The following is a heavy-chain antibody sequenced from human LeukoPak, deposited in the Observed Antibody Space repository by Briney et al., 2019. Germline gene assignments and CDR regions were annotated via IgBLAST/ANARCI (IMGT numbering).Heavy chain of an antibody. V-gene: IGHV3-15*01. Sequence: GGSLRLSCAASGFTFSNAWMSWVRQAPGKGLEWGGRIKSKTDGGTTDYAAPVKGRFTISRDDSKNTLYLQMNSLKTEDTAVYYCTPVGNYPFPYDYWGQGTLVTVSS. D-gene: IGHD1-7*01. CDR3: TPVGNYPFPYDY. J-gene: IGHJ4*02. CDR2: IKSKTDGGTT. CDR1: GFTFSNAW.